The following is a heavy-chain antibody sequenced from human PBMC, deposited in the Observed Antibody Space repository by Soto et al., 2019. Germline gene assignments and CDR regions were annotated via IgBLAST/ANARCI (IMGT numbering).Heavy chain of an antibody. CDR2: IYHSGTT. Sequence: SETLSLTCAVSGYSISSGYYWGWIRQPPGKGLEWIGSIYHSGTTYYNPSLKSRVAISVDTSKNQFSLKLSSVTAADTAVYYCARAQDTQYYFDYWGQGTLVTVSS. V-gene: IGHV4-38-2*01. CDR3: ARAQDTQYYFDY. J-gene: IGHJ4*02. CDR1: GYSISSGYY. D-gene: IGHD2-15*01.